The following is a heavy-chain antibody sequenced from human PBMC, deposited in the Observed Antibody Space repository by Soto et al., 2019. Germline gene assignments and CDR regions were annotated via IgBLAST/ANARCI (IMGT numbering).Heavy chain of an antibody. Sequence: QVQLVQSGAEVKKPGASVKVSCKASGYTFTSYDINWVRQATGQGLEWMGWMNPNSGNTGYAQKFQGRVTMTRNTSISTAYMELSSLRSEDTAVYYCARGLWLVQRVYYYGMDVWGQGTTVTVSS. CDR1: GYTFTSYD. D-gene: IGHD6-19*01. CDR2: MNPNSGNT. J-gene: IGHJ6*02. CDR3: ARGLWLVQRVYYYGMDV. V-gene: IGHV1-8*01.